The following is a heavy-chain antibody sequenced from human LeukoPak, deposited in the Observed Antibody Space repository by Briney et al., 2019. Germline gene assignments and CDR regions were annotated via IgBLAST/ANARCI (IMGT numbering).Heavy chain of an antibody. CDR2: ISYDGSNK. D-gene: IGHD3-22*01. CDR3: AKDGPYYYDSSDFDY. Sequence: SGGSLRLSCAASGFTFSSYAMHWVRQAPGKGLEWVAVISYDGSNKYYADSVKGRFTISRDNSKNTLYLQMNSLRAEDTAVYYCAKDGPYYYDSSDFDYWGQGTLVTVSS. V-gene: IGHV3-30*04. J-gene: IGHJ4*02. CDR1: GFTFSSYA.